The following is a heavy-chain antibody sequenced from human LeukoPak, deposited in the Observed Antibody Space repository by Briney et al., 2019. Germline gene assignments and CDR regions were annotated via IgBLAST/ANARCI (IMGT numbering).Heavy chain of an antibody. J-gene: IGHJ4*03. D-gene: IGHD6-6*01. V-gene: IGHV4-34*01. CDR2: IDHRGSS. CDR1: GESFSAYF. Sequence: SETLSLTCAVHGESFSAYFWSWIRQVPGKGLEWIGEIDHRGSSNYNPPLKSRATISVDTSKNHFSLSLTSVTAADTAVYYCAARSSTLAAARCFDDWGQGTVVTVSS. CDR3: AARSSTLAAARCFDD.